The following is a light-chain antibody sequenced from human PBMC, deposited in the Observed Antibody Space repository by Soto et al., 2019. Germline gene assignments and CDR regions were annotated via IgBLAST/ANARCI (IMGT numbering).Light chain of an antibody. Sequence: EIVLTQSPATLSLPPGERATLSCRASQSVSSNVAWYQQKPGQAPRLLIYGASTRATGIPARFSGSGSETEFTLTISSLQSEDFAVYYCQQYNNWPITFGQGTRLEIK. CDR2: GAS. J-gene: IGKJ5*01. CDR3: QQYNNWPIT. CDR1: QSVSSN. V-gene: IGKV3-15*01.